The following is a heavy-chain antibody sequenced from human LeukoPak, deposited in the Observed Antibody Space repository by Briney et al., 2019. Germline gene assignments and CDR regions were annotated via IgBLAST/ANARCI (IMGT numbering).Heavy chain of an antibody. CDR2: INPNTGDT. Sequence: GASVKVSCKASGYILMEHHMHWLRQAPGQRPEWMGWINPNTGDTSFAQKFQGRVTMTRDTSISTVYMQLSRLTYDDTAVYYCARVIMRELQLFDFWGQGTLVIVSS. D-gene: IGHD1-26*01. V-gene: IGHV1-2*02. CDR1: GYILMEHH. J-gene: IGHJ4*02. CDR3: ARVIMRELQLFDF.